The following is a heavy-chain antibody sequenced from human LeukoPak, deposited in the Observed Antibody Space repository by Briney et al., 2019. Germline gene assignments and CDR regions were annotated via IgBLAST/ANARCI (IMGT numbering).Heavy chain of an antibody. Sequence: ASVKVSCKASGGTFSSYAISWVRQAPGQGLEWMGRIIPILGIANYAQKFQGRVTITADKSTSTAYMELSSLRSEGTAVYYCARTPPYYDSSGYFDYWGQGTLVTVSS. J-gene: IGHJ4*02. CDR3: ARTPPYYDSSGYFDY. V-gene: IGHV1-69*04. CDR2: IIPILGIA. CDR1: GGTFSSYA. D-gene: IGHD3-22*01.